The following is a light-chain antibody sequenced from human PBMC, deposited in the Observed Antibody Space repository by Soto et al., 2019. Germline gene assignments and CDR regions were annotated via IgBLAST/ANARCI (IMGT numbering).Light chain of an antibody. CDR2: DAS. CDR1: RSVSSY. Sequence: EIVSTQSPATLSLSPLESSTLSCRATRSVSSYLAWYQQKPGQAPRLLIYDASSRPTDIPARFSGSGSGTDFTLTISSLEPEDFALYYCQQRSNWPITFGQGTRREIK. V-gene: IGKV3-11*01. J-gene: IGKJ5*01. CDR3: QQRSNWPIT.